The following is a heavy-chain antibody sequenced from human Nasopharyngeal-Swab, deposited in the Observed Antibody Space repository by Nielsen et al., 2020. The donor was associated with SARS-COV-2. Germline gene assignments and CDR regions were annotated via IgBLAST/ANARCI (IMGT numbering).Heavy chain of an antibody. D-gene: IGHD4-11*01. CDR2: INHSGST. J-gene: IGHJ6*03. Sequence: SGTLSLTCGVYGGSFSDHYWSWIRQPPGKGLEWIGEINHSGSTNYNPSLKSRVTMSVDTSKNQFSLNLSSVTAADTAVYYCARDRADYHISYYYYYMDVWGKGTTVAVSS. CDR3: ARDRADYHISYYYYYMDV. CDR1: GGSFSDHY. V-gene: IGHV4-34*01.